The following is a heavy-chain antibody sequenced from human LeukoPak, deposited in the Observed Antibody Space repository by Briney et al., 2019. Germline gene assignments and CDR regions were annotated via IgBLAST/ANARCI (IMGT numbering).Heavy chain of an antibody. CDR2: IWYDGSNK. CDR1: GFTFSSYG. D-gene: IGHD1-26*01. J-gene: IGHJ6*02. CDR3: AKFRSDKIVGGGLDV. V-gene: IGHV3-33*06. Sequence: PGGSLRLSCAASGFTFSSYGMHWVRQAPGKGLEWVAVIWYDGSNKYYADSVKGRFTISRDNSKNTLYLQMNSLRAEDTAVYYCAKFRSDKIVGGGLDVWGQGTTVTVSS.